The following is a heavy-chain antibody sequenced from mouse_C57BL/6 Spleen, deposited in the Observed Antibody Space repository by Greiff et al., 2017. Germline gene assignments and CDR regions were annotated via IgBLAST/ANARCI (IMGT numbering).Heavy chain of an antibody. J-gene: IGHJ3*01. V-gene: IGHV1-76*01. CDR2: IYPGSGNT. Sequence: QVQLQQSGAELVRPGASVKLSCKASGYTFTDYYINWVKQRPGQGLEWIARIYPGSGNTYYNEKFKGKATLTAEKSSSTAYMQLSSLTSEDSAVYFCARWDYYGSSYTFAYWGQGTLVTVSA. CDR3: ARWDYYGSSYTFAY. CDR1: GYTFTDYY. D-gene: IGHD1-1*01.